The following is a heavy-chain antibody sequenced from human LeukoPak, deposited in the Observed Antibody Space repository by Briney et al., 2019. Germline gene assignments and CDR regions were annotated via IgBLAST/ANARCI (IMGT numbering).Heavy chain of an antibody. J-gene: IGHJ4*02. CDR1: GVTFSSYG. CDR3: AKAGGYYGSGSYYVY. CDR2: ISGNGGST. V-gene: IGHV3-23*01. D-gene: IGHD3-10*01. Sequence: GGSLRLSCAASGVTFSSYGMSWVRQAPGKGLEWVSAISGNGGSTYYADSVKGRFTISRDNSKNTLYLQMNSLRAEDTAVYYCAKAGGYYGSGSYYVYWGQGVLVTVSS.